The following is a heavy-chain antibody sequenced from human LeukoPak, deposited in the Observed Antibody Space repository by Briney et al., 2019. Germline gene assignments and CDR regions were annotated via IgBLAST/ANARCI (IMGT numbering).Heavy chain of an antibody. D-gene: IGHD2-2*01. CDR1: GGSISSYY. CDR3: ARDREWVPAALDAFDI. CDR2: IYTSGST. J-gene: IGHJ3*02. V-gene: IGHV4-4*07. Sequence: SETLSLTCTASGGSISSYYWSWIRQPAGKGLEWIGRIYTSGSTNYNPSLKSRVTMSVDTSKNQFSLKLSSVTAADTAVYYCARDREWVPAALDAFDIWGQGTMVTVSS.